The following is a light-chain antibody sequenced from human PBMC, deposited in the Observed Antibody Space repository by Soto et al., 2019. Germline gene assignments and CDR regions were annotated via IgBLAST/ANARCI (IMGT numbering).Light chain of an antibody. J-gene: IGKJ1*01. V-gene: IGKV1-5*03. CDR3: QQYNSYSWT. Sequence: DIQMNQSPSTLAASVWDRVTITPRASQSISSWLAWYQQKPGKAPKLLIYKASSLESGVPSRFSGSGSGTEFTLTISSLQPDDFATYYCQQYNSYSWTFGQGTKVDNK. CDR1: QSISSW. CDR2: KAS.